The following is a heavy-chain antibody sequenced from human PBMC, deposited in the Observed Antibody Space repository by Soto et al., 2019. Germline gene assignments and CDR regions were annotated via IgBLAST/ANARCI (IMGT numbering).Heavy chain of an antibody. V-gene: IGHV3-7*03. CDR1: GFTFSSYW. Sequence: PGGSLRLSCAASGFTFSSYWMSWVRQAPGKXLEWVANIKQDGSEKYYVDSVKGRFTISRDNAKNSLYLQMNSLRAEDTAVYYCARGAQDYDFWSGYYKADYFDYWGQGTLVTVSS. CDR3: ARGAQDYDFWSGYYKADYFDY. J-gene: IGHJ4*02. D-gene: IGHD3-3*01. CDR2: IKQDGSEK.